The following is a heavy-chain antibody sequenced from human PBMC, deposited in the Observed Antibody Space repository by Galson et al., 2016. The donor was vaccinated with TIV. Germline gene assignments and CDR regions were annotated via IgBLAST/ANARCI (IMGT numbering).Heavy chain of an antibody. CDR1: GVTFSNYA. V-gene: IGHV1-69*06. CDR3: ARALGYHDDRSGYYG. J-gene: IGHJ4*02. Sequence: SVKVSCKASGVTFSNYAINWVRQAPGQGLEWMGGITAMFGTTDYAQKFQGRVTITADKSTSTVYMDLSSLRSEDTAFYYCARALGYHDDRSGYYGWGQGTLVIVSS. CDR2: ITAMFGTT. D-gene: IGHD3-22*01.